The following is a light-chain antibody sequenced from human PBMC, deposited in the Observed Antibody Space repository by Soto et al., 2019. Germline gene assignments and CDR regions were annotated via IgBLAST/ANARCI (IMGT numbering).Light chain of an antibody. J-gene: IGKJ3*01. CDR3: QNYNLS. CDR1: QSVSSSY. Sequence: EIVLTQSPGTLSLSPGERATLSCRASQSVSSSYLAWYRQKPGQAPRLLIYGASSRATGIPDRFSGSGSGTDFTLTITRLEPEDFAIYICQNYNLSFGPGTKVDIK. CDR2: GAS. V-gene: IGKV3-20*01.